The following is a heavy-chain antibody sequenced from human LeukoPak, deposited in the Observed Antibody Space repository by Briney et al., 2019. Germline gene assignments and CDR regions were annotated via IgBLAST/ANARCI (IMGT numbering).Heavy chain of an antibody. J-gene: IGHJ4*02. V-gene: IGHV3-48*03. CDR3: ARDTRYSYGSGSYTMFDY. CDR2: ISSSGSTI. CDR1: GFTFSTYE. Sequence: GGSLRLSCAASGFTFSTYEMNWVRQAPGRGLEWVSYISSSGSTIHYAHSVKGRFTVSRGNAKNSLYLQMNSLRAEDTAVYYCARDTRYSYGSGSYTMFDYWGQGTLVTVSS. D-gene: IGHD3-10*01.